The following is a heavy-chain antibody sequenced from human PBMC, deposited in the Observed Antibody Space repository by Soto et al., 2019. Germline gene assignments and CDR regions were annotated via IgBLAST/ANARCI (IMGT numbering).Heavy chain of an antibody. D-gene: IGHD6-13*01. CDR1: GYTFTSYG. CDR2: INPSGGST. Sequence: GASVKVSCKASGYTFTSYGISWVRQAPGQGLEWMGIINPSGGSTSYAQKFQGRVTMTRDTSTSTIYMELSSLRSEDTAVYYCAREGSSSWYPMDVWGQGTTVTVSS. CDR3: AREGSSSWYPMDV. V-gene: IGHV1-46*01. J-gene: IGHJ6*02.